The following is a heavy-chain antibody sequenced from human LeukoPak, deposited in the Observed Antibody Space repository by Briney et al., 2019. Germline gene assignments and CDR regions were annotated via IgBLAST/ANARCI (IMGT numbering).Heavy chain of an antibody. CDR2: IYHSGST. J-gene: IGHJ3*02. V-gene: IGHV4-30-2*01. CDR3: ARGFRLRGYAFDI. CDR1: GGSISSGGYS. Sequence: SETLSLTCAVSGGSISSGGYSLSWIRQPPGKGLEWIGYIYHSGSTYYNPSLKSRVTISVDRSKNQFSLKLSSVTAADTAVYYCARGFRLRGYAFDIWGQGTMVTVSS. D-gene: IGHD5-12*01.